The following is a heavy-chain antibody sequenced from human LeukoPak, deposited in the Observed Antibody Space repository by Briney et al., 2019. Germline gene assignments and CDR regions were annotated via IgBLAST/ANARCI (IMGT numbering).Heavy chain of an antibody. V-gene: IGHV3-7*01. CDR1: GFTFSNYW. Sequence: GGSLRLSCVGSGFTFSNYWMTWVRQAPGKGLEWVSGINYDGIEKYHAGSVEGRFTISRDNAKNSLYLQMNSLSAEDTAVYNCVRNLVVVPNGVWFYSWRQGTLLSLSS. J-gene: IGHJ5*01. CDR2: INYDGIEK. D-gene: IGHD2-8*01. CDR3: VRNLVVVPNGVWFYS.